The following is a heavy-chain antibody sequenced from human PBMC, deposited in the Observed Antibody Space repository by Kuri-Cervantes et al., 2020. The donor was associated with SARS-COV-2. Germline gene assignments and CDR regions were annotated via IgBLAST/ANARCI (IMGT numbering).Heavy chain of an antibody. D-gene: IGHD4-17*01. CDR2: VNHRGST. CDR3: ARAYGFLRYIYYMDV. Sequence: SETLSLTCAFYGESFSGYYWNWIRQSPGKGLEWIGEVNHRGSTNYNPSLKSRVTISVDTSSKQFSLHLGSVTAADTAVCYCARAYGFLRYIYYMDVWGRGTTVTVSS. V-gene: IGHV4-34*01. CDR1: GESFSGYY. J-gene: IGHJ6*03.